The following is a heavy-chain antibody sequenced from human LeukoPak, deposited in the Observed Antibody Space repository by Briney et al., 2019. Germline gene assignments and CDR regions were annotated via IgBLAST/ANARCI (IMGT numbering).Heavy chain of an antibody. CDR1: GYTFTSYG. D-gene: IGHD2-21*02. V-gene: IGHV1-3*01. CDR3: ARDRRVTYYYFDY. Sequence: EASVKVSCKASGYTFTSYGISWVRQAPGQRLEWMGWINAGNGNTKYSQKFQGRVTITRDTSASTAYMELSSLRSEDAAVYYCARDRRVTYYYFDYWGQGTLVTVSS. CDR2: INAGNGNT. J-gene: IGHJ4*02.